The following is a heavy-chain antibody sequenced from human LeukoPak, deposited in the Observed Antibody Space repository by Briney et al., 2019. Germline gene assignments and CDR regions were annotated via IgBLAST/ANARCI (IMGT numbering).Heavy chain of an antibody. V-gene: IGHV3-23*01. J-gene: IGHJ4*02. CDR3: AKGSNSFNY. D-gene: IGHD2-2*01. CDR1: GFTFSSYA. CDR2: ISSSGDNT. Sequence: GGSLRLSCAASGFTFSSYAMSWVRQAPGKGLEWVSGISSSGDNTYYADSVKGRFTISRDNSKNTLSLQMNSLRDEDTAVYYCAKGSNSFNYWGQGTLVTVSS.